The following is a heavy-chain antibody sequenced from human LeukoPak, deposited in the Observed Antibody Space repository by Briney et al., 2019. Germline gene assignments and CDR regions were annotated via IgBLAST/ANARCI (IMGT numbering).Heavy chain of an antibody. V-gene: IGHV4-34*01. D-gene: IGHD1-26*01. CDR2: INYSGST. CDR3: ARSGSQGEAFDI. Sequence: SETLSLTCAVYVGSFSGYYWSWIRQPPGKGLEWIGEINYSGSTKYNPPHKSRVNISVDTSKSQFSLKLSSVTAADTAVYYCARSGSQGEAFDIWGQGTMVTVSS. J-gene: IGHJ3*02. CDR1: VGSFSGYY.